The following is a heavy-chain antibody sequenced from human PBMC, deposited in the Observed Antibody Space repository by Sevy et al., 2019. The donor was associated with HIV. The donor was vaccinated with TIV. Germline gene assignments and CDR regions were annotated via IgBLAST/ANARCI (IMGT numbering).Heavy chain of an antibody. D-gene: IGHD6-6*01. CDR2: INPNSGGT. Sequence: ASVKVSCKASGYTFTGYYMHWVRQAPGQGLEWMGWINPNSGGTNYAQKFQGRVTMTRDTSISTAYMELSRLRSDETAVYYRARVEGGYSSSSSWFDPWGQGTLVTVSS. J-gene: IGHJ5*02. CDR3: ARVEGGYSSSSSWFDP. CDR1: GYTFTGYY. V-gene: IGHV1-2*02.